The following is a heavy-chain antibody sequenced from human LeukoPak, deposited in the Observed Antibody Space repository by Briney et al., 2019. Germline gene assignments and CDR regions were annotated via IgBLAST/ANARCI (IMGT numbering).Heavy chain of an antibody. V-gene: IGHV3-15*05. D-gene: IGHD2-2*01. Sequence: GGSLRLSCAASGFTVSSNYMSWVRQAPGKGLEWVGRIKSKTDGGTTDYAAPVKGIFTISRDDPENMLYPQMNSLKVEDTAVYYCTADPPGMSTSTGIDHWGQGTLVTVSS. J-gene: IGHJ4*02. CDR3: TADPPGMSTSTGIDH. CDR1: GFTVSSNY. CDR2: IKSKTDGGTT.